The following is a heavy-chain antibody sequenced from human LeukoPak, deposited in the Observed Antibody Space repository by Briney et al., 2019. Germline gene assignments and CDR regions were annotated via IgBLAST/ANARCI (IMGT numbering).Heavy chain of an antibody. V-gene: IGHV3-30-3*01. CDR1: GFTFSSYA. D-gene: IGHD3-22*01. CDR3: AREGQITMIVVVYWGGQLDY. CDR2: ISYDGSNK. J-gene: IGHJ4*02. Sequence: GRSLRLSCAASGFTFSSYAMHWVRQAPGKGLEWVAVISYDGSNKYYADSVKGRFTISRDNSKNTLYLQMNSLRAEDTAVYYCAREGQITMIVVVYWGGQLDYWGQGTLVTVSS.